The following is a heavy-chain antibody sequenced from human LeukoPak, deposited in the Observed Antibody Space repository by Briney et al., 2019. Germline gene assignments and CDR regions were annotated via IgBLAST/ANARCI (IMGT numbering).Heavy chain of an antibody. J-gene: IGHJ6*03. CDR2: IKPNVGGT. V-gene: IGHV1-2*02. CDR3: ARDLVGATGMYMDV. Sequence: ASVKVSFKASRSTYTGYYMHWVGQAPGQGLEGMGWIKPNVGGTNYAQKFQGRVTMTRDTSISTAYMELSRLRSDDTGVYYCARDLVGATGMYMDVWGKGTTVSVSS. CDR1: RSTYTGYY. D-gene: IGHD1-26*01.